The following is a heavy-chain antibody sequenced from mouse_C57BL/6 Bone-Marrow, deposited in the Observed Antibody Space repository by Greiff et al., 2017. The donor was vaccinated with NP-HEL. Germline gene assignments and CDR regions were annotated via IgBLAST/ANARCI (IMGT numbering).Heavy chain of an antibody. J-gene: IGHJ1*03. V-gene: IGHV8-12*01. D-gene: IGHD3-2*02. Sequence: QVTLKESGPGILQSSQTLSLTCSFSGFSLSTSGMGVSWIRQPSGKGLEWLAHIYWDDDKRYNPSLKSRLTISKDTSRNQVFLKITSVDTADTATYYCARRQLTWYFDVWGTGTTVTVSS. CDR2: IYWDDDK. CDR1: GFSLSTSGMG. CDR3: ARRQLTWYFDV.